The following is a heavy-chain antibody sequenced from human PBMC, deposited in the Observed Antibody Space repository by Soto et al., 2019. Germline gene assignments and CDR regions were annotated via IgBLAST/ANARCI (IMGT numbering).Heavy chain of an antibody. D-gene: IGHD3-10*01. CDR3: TSDWDSRVSTREFGGH. J-gene: IGHJ4*02. CDR1: GGTFSPYT. CDR2: IIPFLGVT. V-gene: IGHV1-69*02. Sequence: QVHLVQSGAEVKQPGSSVKVSCKASGGTFSPYTINRVRQAPGQGLEWMGRIIPFLGVTNHAQKFQDSVTITTDKSTSTAYLESRSLRLEDTAAYYCTSDWDSRVSTREFGGHWGQGTLVTVSS.